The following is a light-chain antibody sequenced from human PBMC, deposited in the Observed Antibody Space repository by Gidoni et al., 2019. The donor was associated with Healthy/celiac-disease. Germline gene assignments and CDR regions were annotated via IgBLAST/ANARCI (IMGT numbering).Light chain of an antibody. CDR3: QQYNSYLPEYT. V-gene: IGKV1-5*03. CDR1: QSISSW. CDR2: KAS. J-gene: IGKJ2*01. Sequence: DIQMTQSPSTLSASVGDRVTITCRASQSISSWLAWYQQKPGKAPKLLIYKASSLESGVPSRFSGSGSGTEFTLTISSLQPDDFATYYCQQYNSYLPEYTFXQXTKLEIK.